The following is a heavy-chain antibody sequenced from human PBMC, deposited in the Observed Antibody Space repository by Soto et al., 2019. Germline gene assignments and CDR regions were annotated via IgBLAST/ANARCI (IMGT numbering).Heavy chain of an antibody. CDR1: GGSVSSGSYY. CDR2: IYYSGST. CDR3: ARDPVGATVY. V-gene: IGHV4-61*01. D-gene: IGHD1-26*01. J-gene: IGHJ4*02. Sequence: PSETLSLTCTVSGGSVSSGSYYWSWIRQPPGKGLEWIGYIYYSGSTNYNPSLKSRVTISVDTSKNQFSLKLSSVTAADTAVYYCARDPVGATVYWGQGTLVTVSS.